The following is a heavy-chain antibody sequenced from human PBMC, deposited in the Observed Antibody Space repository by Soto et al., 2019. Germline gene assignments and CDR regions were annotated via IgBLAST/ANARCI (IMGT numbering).Heavy chain of an antibody. V-gene: IGHV1-2*02. CDR2: INPISGGT. CDR1: GYTFTGHH. CDR3: AKDGRHCSGGSCPQGH. Sequence: ASVKVSCKTSGYTFTGHHIHWVRQAPGQGLEWMGWINPISGGTKYREKFQGRVSITRDKSSSTAYMELSSLTSDDSAVYYCAKDGRHCSGGSCPQGHWGQGTLVTVS. D-gene: IGHD2-15*01. J-gene: IGHJ4*02.